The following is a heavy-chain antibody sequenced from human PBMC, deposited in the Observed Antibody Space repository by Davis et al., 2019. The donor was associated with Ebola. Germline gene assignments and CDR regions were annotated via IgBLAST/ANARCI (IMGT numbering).Heavy chain of an antibody. D-gene: IGHD6-19*01. Sequence: GESLKISCAASGFTFDIYEMNWVRQAPGKGLEWVANIKQDGSEKYYVDSVKGRFTISRDNAKNSLYLQMNSLRAEDTAVYYCARASGWYGYEFDYWGQGTLVTVSS. J-gene: IGHJ4*02. V-gene: IGHV3-7*01. CDR2: IKQDGSEK. CDR3: ARASGWYGYEFDY. CDR1: GFTFDIYE.